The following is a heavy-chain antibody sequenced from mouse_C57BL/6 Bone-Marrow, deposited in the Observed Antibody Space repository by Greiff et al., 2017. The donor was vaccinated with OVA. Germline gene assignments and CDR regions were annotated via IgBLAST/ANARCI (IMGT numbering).Heavy chain of an antibody. CDR3: ATYGRYAMDY. CDR1: GFTFSDYG. V-gene: IGHV5-17*01. Sequence: EVMLVESGGGLVKPGGSLKLSCAASGFTFSDYGMHWVRQAPEKGLEWVAYISSGSSTIYYADTVKGRFTISRDNPNNTLFLQMTSLRSEDTAMYYCATYGRYAMDYWGQGTLVTVSS. CDR2: ISSGSSTI. D-gene: IGHD1-1*01. J-gene: IGHJ4*01.